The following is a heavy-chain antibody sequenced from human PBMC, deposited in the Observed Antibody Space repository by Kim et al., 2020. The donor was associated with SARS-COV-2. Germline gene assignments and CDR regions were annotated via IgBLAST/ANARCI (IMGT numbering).Heavy chain of an antibody. CDR1: GFTFSSYA. CDR3: ARGEHPQFGELLFLGA. V-gene: IGHV3-30*04. D-gene: IGHD3-10*01. J-gene: IGHJ4*02. CDR2: ISYDGSNK. Sequence: GGSLRLSCAASGFTFSSYAMHWVRQAPGKGLEWVAVISYDGSNKYYADSVKGRFTISRDNSKNTLYLQMNSLRAEDTAVYYCARGEHPQFGELLFLGAWGQGTLVTVSS.